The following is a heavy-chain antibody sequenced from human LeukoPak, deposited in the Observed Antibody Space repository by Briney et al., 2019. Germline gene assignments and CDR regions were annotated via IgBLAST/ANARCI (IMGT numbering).Heavy chain of an antibody. J-gene: IGHJ4*02. V-gene: IGHV3-23*01. Sequence: PRQSLRLSCAAYGSTLGGNAMAWVRQAPGKGLEWVSSFEGSNDNTPYTNSVRGRFTLSRDPSKHTLLLQINSLRGDDPGISFFAKDIFRWSFDYWAQGVLVSVSS. D-gene: IGHD2-21*01. CDR1: GSTLGGNA. CDR2: FEGSNDNT. CDR3: AKDIFRWSFDY.